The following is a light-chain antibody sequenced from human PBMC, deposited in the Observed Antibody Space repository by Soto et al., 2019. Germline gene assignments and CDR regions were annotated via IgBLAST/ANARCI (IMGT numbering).Light chain of an antibody. CDR1: QSVSGY. CDR2: HAS. CDR3: QQRYTWPPIT. Sequence: EMVLTQSPATLSLSPGERATLSCRASQSVSGYIAWYQQKLGQAPRLLIYHASNRATGIPARFSGSGSETDFTLTISSLEPEDFAVYYCQQRYTWPPITFGQGTRLELK. J-gene: IGKJ5*01. V-gene: IGKV3-11*01.